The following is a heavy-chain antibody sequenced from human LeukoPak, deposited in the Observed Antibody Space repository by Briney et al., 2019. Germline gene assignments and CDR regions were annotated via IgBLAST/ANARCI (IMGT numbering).Heavy chain of an antibody. J-gene: IGHJ4*02. V-gene: IGHV3-30-3*01. D-gene: IGHD4-17*01. CDR3: ASSTDPDF. CDR2: TSFDINNK. Sequence: GGSLRLSCAASGFTFSNYAMHWVRQAPGKGLEWVAVTSFDINNKYYADSVKGRFTISRDNSKNTLYLQMNSLRAEDTAVYYCASSTDPDFWGQGTLVTVSS. CDR1: GFTFSNYA.